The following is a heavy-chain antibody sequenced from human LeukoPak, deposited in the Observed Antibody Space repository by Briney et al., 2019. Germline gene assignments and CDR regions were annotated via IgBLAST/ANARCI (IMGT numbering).Heavy chain of an antibody. Sequence: GGSLRLSCAASGFTFRSYAMHCVRQAPGKGLVWGAVIRFDGSRQHYADFLEGRFTISRDNSKNTVSLQMRSLRTQDTALYYCAREQPCSGWSGFDYWGQGTLVTVSS. V-gene: IGHV3-30*15. D-gene: IGHD6-19*01. J-gene: IGHJ4*02. CDR1: GFTFRSYA. CDR2: IRFDGSRQ. CDR3: AREQPCSGWSGFDY.